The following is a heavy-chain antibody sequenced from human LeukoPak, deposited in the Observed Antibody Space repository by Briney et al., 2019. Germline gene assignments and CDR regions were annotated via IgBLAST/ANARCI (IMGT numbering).Heavy chain of an antibody. CDR2: ISAYNGNT. CDR3: ARDGGPMVRGPNDAFDI. D-gene: IGHD3-10*01. J-gene: IGHJ3*02. V-gene: IGHV1-18*01. CDR1: GYTLTSYA. Sequence: GASVKVSCKAPGYTLTSYAFSWVRQAPGQGLEWMGWISAYNGNTNYAQKPQGRVTMTTDTSTSTAYMELRSLRSDDTAVYYCARDGGPMVRGPNDAFDIWGQGTMVTVSS.